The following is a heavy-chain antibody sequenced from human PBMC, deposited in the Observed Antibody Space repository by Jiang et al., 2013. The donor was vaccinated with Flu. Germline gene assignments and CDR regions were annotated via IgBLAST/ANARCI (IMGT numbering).Heavy chain of an antibody. Sequence: WGWIRQPPEKGLEWIGSITYGGSTYYSTSLKSRVTISLDTSKNQFSLKLSSVTAADTAVYYCARSRWLGFPLGYWGQGTLVTVSS. CDR2: ITYGGST. J-gene: IGHJ4*02. V-gene: IGHV4-39*01. D-gene: IGHD6-19*01. CDR3: ARSRWLGFPLGY.